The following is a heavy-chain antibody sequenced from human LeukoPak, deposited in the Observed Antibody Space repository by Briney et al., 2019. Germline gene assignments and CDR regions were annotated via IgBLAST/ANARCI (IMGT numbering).Heavy chain of an antibody. CDR1: GYTFTSYD. V-gene: IGHV1-8*01. CDR2: MNPNSGDT. J-gene: IGHJ4*02. D-gene: IGHD3-16*02. Sequence: ASVKVSCKASGYTFTSYDINWVRQATGQGLEWMGYMNPNSGDTGYAQQFQGRVTMTRNTSISTAYMELSSLRSEDTAVYYCARGLRLGELSLSGWGQGTLVTVSS. CDR3: ARGLRLGELSLSG.